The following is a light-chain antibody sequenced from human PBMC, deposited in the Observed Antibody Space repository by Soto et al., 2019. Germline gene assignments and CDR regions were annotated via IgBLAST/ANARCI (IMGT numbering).Light chain of an antibody. J-gene: IGLJ1*01. CDR1: SSDIGDYHS. CDR2: EVS. CDR3: XSFTGRSTYV. V-gene: IGLV2-14*01. Sequence: QSALTQPASVSGSPGQTITISCTGTSSDIGDYHSVSWYQQHPGRAPKLLIYEVSNRPSGVSXRFSGSKSGNTASLRIVXXXIXDXXXXXCXSFTGRSTYVFGSGTKLTVL.